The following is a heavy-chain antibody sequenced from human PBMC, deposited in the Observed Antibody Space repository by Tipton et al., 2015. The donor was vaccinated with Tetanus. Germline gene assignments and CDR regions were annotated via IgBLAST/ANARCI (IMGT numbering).Heavy chain of an antibody. CDR2: ISGSGGST. V-gene: IGHV3-23*01. CDR1: GFTFSSYA. Sequence: SGFTFSSYAMSWVRQAPGKGLEWVSAISGSGGSTYYADSVKGRFTISRDNSKNTLYLQMNSLRAEDTAVYYCAKVRIAVAGTFDYWGQGTLVTVSS. CDR3: AKVRIAVAGTFDY. D-gene: IGHD6-19*01. J-gene: IGHJ4*02.